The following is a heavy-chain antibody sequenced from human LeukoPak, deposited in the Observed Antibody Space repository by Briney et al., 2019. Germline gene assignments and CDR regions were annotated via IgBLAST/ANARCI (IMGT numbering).Heavy chain of an antibody. CDR1: GGSISSYY. J-gene: IGHJ4*02. Sequence: SETLSLTCTVSGGSISSYYWSWIRQPPGKGLEWIGYIYYSGSTNYNPSLKSRVTISVDTSKNQFSLKLSSVTAADTAVYYCARGLQRWLQLYYFDYWGQGTLVTVSS. CDR2: IYYSGST. V-gene: IGHV4-59*12. D-gene: IGHD5-24*01. CDR3: ARGLQRWLQLYYFDY.